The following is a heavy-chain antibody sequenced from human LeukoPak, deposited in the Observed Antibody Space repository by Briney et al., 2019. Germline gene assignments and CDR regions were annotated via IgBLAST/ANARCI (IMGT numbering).Heavy chain of an antibody. CDR3: VRDWGYDSSGYWQKYFDT. Sequence: GGSLRLSCAASGFTFSIYEMNWVRQAPGKGLEWVSYISSSGRTTYYPDSVKGRFTISRDNAKNAVYLQMNSLRAEDTAVYYCVRDWGYDSSGYWQKYFDTWGQGTLVTVSS. V-gene: IGHV3-48*03. J-gene: IGHJ4*02. CDR1: GFTFSIYE. D-gene: IGHD3-22*01. CDR2: ISSSGRTT.